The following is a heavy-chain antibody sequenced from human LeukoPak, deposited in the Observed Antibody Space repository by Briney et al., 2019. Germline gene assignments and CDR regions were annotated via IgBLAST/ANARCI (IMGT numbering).Heavy chain of an antibody. V-gene: IGHV3-21*01. CDR1: GFTFSSYE. J-gene: IGHJ4*02. Sequence: GGSLRLSCAASGFTFSSYEMNWVRQAPGKGLEWVSSISSSSSYIYYADSVKGRFIISRDNAKNSLYLQMNSLRAEDTAVYYCTRATSYDILTGYFDYWGQGTLVTVSS. CDR3: TRATSYDILTGYFDY. D-gene: IGHD3-9*01. CDR2: ISSSSSYI.